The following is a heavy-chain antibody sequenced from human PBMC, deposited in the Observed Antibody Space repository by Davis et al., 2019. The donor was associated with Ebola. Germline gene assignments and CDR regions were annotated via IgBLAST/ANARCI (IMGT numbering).Heavy chain of an antibody. CDR3: ARVTTDYFDP. CDR1: GFDFSYYA. J-gene: IGHJ5*02. D-gene: IGHD4-17*01. CDR2: VDGDGRIT. V-gene: IGHV3-74*01. Sequence: GESLKISCAASGFDFSYYAMTWVRQAPGKGLVWVSRVDGDGRITNYADSVKGRFTISRDNARNTLFLQMTSLRVEDSGVYHCARVTTDYFDPWGQGTLVTVSS.